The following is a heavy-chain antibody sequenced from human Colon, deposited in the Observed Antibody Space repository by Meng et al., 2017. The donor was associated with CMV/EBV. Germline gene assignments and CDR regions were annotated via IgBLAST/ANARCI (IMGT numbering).Heavy chain of an antibody. Sequence: KVSCKASGYTFTNYCIGWVRQMPGNGLEWMGIIYPGDSHVRYSPSFQGQITISADKSSGTAYFQWSSLKASHTAIYYCARLGPYVSSFLAKYWGQGTLVTVSS. V-gene: IGHV5-51*01. J-gene: IGHJ4*02. D-gene: IGHD3-10*02. CDR3: ARLGPYVSSFLAKY. CDR1: GYTFTNYC. CDR2: IYPGDSHV.